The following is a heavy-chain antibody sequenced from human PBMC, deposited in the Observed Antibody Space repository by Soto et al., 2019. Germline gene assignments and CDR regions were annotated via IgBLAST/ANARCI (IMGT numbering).Heavy chain of an antibody. Sequence: QVQLQESGPGLVKPSQTLSLTCTVSGGSISSGNYYWSWIRQPPGKGLEWIGFIPYSGSTYYSTPLTSRVTISVDTSKSQFSLNLSFVTAADTSVYYCATMGTPATGLYFFDYWGQGSLVTVSS. CDR1: GGSISSGNYY. J-gene: IGHJ4*02. CDR3: ATMGTPATGLYFFDY. CDR2: IPYSGST. D-gene: IGHD2-15*01. V-gene: IGHV4-30-4*01.